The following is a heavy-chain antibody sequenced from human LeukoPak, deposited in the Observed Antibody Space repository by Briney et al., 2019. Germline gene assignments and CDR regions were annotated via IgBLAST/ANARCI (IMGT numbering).Heavy chain of an antibody. D-gene: IGHD5/OR15-5a*01. V-gene: IGHV3-48*04. CDR3: ARSLSTDFDY. J-gene: IGHJ4*02. CDR2: ISTSSLNTI. CDR1: GFTFSSFG. Sequence: GGSLRLSCAASGFTFSSFGMNWVRQAPGKGLEWISYISTSSLNTIHYADSVKGRFTISRDNAKNSLFLQMNSLRAEGTAVYYCARSLSTDFDYWGQGILVTVSS.